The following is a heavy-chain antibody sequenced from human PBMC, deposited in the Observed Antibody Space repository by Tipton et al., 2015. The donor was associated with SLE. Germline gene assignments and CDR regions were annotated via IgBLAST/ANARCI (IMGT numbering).Heavy chain of an antibody. V-gene: IGHV3-30-3*01. CDR1: GFTFSTYV. D-gene: IGHD6-19*01. Sequence: SLRLSCAASGFTFSTYVMHWVRQAPGKGLEWVAVISYDGSNKYYADSVKGRFTISRDNSKNTLYLQMNSLRAEDTAVYYCAKDQGSGRQWLARYGMDVWGQGTTVTVSS. J-gene: IGHJ6*02. CDR3: AKDQGSGRQWLARYGMDV. CDR2: ISYDGSNK.